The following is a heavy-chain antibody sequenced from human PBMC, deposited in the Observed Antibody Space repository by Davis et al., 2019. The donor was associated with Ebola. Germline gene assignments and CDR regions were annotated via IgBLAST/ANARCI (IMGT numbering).Heavy chain of an antibody. CDR3: VRDSGRCGKITCHHFYS. CDR2: IDDSGTWT. Sequence: PGGSLRPSCAASGFSFRSYEFNWVRQAPGKGLEWISYIDDSGTWTVYADSVRGRFTVSRDNARSSLYLQLTALRVDDTATYYCVRDSGRCGKITCHHFYSWGPGTPVTVSS. D-gene: IGHD2-21*01. CDR1: GFSFRSYE. J-gene: IGHJ4*02. V-gene: IGHV3-48*03.